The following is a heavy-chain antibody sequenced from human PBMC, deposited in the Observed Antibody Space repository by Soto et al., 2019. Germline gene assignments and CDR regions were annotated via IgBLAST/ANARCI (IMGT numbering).Heavy chain of an antibody. CDR3: ARYDSSGDFDY. CDR1: GASISLVGYS. D-gene: IGHD3-22*01. Sequence: QLHLQESGSGLVKPSQTLPLTCGVSGASISLVGYSWSWIRQPPGKGLEWIGYISHRGNTYYNLSLRSRVTISVDRSKNEFSLNLRSVTAADTAMYYCARYDSSGDFDYWGQGTLVTVSS. CDR2: ISHRGNT. V-gene: IGHV4-30-2*01. J-gene: IGHJ4*02.